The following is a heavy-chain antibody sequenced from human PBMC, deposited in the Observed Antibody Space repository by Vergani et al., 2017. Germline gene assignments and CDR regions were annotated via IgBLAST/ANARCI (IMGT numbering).Heavy chain of an antibody. J-gene: IGHJ4*02. CDR2: IWYDGSKE. CDR1: GFTLSSHA. CDR3: ARMDTEQLVDSYHPEFDY. V-gene: IGHV3-33*01. Sequence: QVQLEESGGGVVQPGRSLRLSCAGSGFTLSSHAMHWVRQAPGKGLEWVAFIWYDGSKEYYADSVKGRFTISKDDDKSSLYLQMNSLRLEDTAQYYCARMDTEQLVDSYHPEFDYWGQGTLVSVSS. D-gene: IGHD6-6*01.